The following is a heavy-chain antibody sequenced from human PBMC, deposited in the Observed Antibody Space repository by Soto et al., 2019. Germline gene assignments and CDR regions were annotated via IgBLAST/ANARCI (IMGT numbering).Heavy chain of an antibody. J-gene: IGHJ3*01. CDR3: ARLHPSHAFNV. CDR2: IDPSDSYT. CDR1: GYNFTTYW. V-gene: IGHV5-10-1*01. Sequence: EVQLVQSGAEVKKPGESLRLSCQGSGYNFTTYWINWVRQMPGKGLEWMGRIDPSDSYTDYSPSFQGHVTISADKSIRTAYVQWTILQAADTAMYDCARLHPSHAFNVWGPGRMVTVSS.